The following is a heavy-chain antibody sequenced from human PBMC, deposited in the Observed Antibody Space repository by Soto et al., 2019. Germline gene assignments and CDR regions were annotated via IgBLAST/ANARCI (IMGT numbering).Heavy chain of an antibody. CDR3: AIASTHRSRYGDYFDY. D-gene: IGHD5-18*01. J-gene: IGHJ4*02. CDR1: GFTFSSYG. V-gene: IGHV3-30*03. Sequence: GGSLRLSCAASGFTFSSYGMHWVRQAPGKGLEWVAVISYDGSNKYYADSVKGRFTISRDNSKNTLYLQMNSLRAEDTAVYYCAIASTHRSRYGDYFDYWGQGTLVTVSS. CDR2: ISYDGSNK.